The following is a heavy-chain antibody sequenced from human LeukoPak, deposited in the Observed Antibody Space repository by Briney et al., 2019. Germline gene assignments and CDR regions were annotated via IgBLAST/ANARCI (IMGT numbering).Heavy chain of an antibody. J-gene: IGHJ3*02. CDR3: ARVKAAAASDAFDI. V-gene: IGHV3-66*01. D-gene: IGHD6-13*01. CDR2: IYSGGST. CDR1: GFTVSNNY. Sequence: PGGSLRLSCAASGFTVSNNYMNWVRQAPGKGLEWVSVIYSGGSTYYADSVKGRFTISRDNSKNTLYLQMNSLRAEDTAVYYCARVKAAAASDAFDIWGQGTMVTVSS.